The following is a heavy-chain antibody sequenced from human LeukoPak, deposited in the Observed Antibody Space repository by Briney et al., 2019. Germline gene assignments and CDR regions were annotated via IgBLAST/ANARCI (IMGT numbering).Heavy chain of an antibody. D-gene: IGHD3-10*01. Sequence: PGRSLRLSCAVSGFTFSSYWLSWVRQAPGKGLEWVANLKQDGSEKYYVDSVKGRFTISRDNAKNSMYLQMNSLRAEDTAVYYCARVLYYYGSGTAPCWFDPWGQGTLVTVSS. CDR3: ARVLYYYGSGTAPCWFDP. V-gene: IGHV3-7*04. J-gene: IGHJ5*02. CDR1: GFTFSSYW. CDR2: LKQDGSEK.